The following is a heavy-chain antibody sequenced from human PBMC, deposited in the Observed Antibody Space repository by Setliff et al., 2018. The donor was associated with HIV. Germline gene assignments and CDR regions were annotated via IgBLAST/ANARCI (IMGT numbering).Heavy chain of an antibody. CDR2: IGAVGGPT. V-gene: IGHV3-23*01. J-gene: IGHJ4*02. Sequence: PGGSLRLSCAASGFTFSSYAMGWVRQAPGKGLEWVSTIGAVGGPTHYAESVKGRFTISKDNSKNTLYLQMDSLRAEDTAVYYCAKVPSYWGQGTLVTVSS. CDR1: GFTFSSYA. CDR3: AKVPSY.